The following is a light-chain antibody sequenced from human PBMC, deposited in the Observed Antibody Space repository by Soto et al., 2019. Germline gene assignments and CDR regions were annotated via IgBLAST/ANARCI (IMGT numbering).Light chain of an antibody. CDR1: QDIPNY. Sequence: DIQMTESAYSLVASVGDTVTITCQASQDIPNYLNWYQQKPGKAPKLMISEASTLETGVPSRFSGSGAGTDFAFTISSLQPEDIATYYCQHYDNLPTTFGQGTRLEIK. V-gene: IGKV1-33*01. CDR2: EAS. CDR3: QHYDNLPTT. J-gene: IGKJ5*01.